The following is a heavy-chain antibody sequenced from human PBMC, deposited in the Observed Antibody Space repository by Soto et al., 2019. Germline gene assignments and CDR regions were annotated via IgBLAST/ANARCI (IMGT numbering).Heavy chain of an antibody. Sequence: QVQLQESGPGLVKPSETLSLTCSVSGGSMSSYYGTWIRQPPGKGLEWIGYVFPTGNTNYNPSLKGRVTISMDTSKNQFSLKLSSVTAADTAVYYCARAPGYSSGWWDYWGQGTLVTVSS. J-gene: IGHJ4*02. D-gene: IGHD6-19*01. CDR3: ARAPGYSSGWWDY. V-gene: IGHV4-59*01. CDR2: VFPTGNT. CDR1: GGSMSSYY.